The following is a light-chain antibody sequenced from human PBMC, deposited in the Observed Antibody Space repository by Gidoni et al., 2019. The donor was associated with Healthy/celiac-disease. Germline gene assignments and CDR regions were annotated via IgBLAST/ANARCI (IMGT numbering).Light chain of an antibody. Sequence: EIVMTQSPATLSVSTGERATLSCRASQSVSSHLAWYQQKPGQAPRLLIYASSTRATGIPARFSGSGSETDITLTISSLQSEDFAVYYCQQYSTRPTFGPGTKVDIK. CDR1: QSVSSH. V-gene: IGKV3-15*01. J-gene: IGKJ3*01. CDR3: QQYSTRPT. CDR2: ASS.